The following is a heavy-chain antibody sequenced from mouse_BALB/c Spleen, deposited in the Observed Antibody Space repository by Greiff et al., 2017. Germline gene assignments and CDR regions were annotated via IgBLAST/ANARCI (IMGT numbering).Heavy chain of an antibody. CDR2: IWAGGST. CDR1: GFSLTSYG. Sequence: VKLVESGPGLVAPSQSLSITCTVSGFSLTSYGVHWVRQPPGKGLEWLGVIWAGGSTNYNSALMSRLSISKDNSKSQVFLKMNSLQTDDTAMYYCARYGSHYFDYWGQGTTRTVSS. J-gene: IGHJ2*01. V-gene: IGHV2-9*02. CDR3: ARYGSHYFDY. D-gene: IGHD1-1*02.